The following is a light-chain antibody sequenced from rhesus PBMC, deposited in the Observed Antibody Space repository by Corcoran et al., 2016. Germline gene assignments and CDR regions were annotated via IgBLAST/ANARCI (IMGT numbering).Light chain of an antibody. CDR1: QTISSY. Sequence: DIQMTQSPSSLSASVGDRVTITCRASQTISSYLAWYQQKPGKVPKLLIYAASSLESGVPSRFIGSGSGTDFTLTISSLQPEDFATYYCQQHNSHPYSFGQGTKVEIK. J-gene: IGKJ2*01. CDR2: AAS. CDR3: QQHNSHPYS. V-gene: IGKV1-44*01.